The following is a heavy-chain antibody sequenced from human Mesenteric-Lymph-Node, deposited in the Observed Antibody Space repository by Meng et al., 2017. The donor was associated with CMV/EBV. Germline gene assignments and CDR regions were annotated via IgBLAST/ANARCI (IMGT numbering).Heavy chain of an antibody. V-gene: IGHV3-30*02. Sequence: GGSLRLSCAASGFTFSSYGMHWVRQAPGKGLEWVSFIRSDGSNKYYADSVKGRFTISRDNSKNTLYLQMNSLRVEDTAFYYCARGGSGSYSDYWYFDRWGRGTLVTVSS. D-gene: IGHD1-26*01. CDR3: ARGGSGSYSDYWYFDR. CDR1: GFTFSSYG. CDR2: IRSDGSNK. J-gene: IGHJ2*01.